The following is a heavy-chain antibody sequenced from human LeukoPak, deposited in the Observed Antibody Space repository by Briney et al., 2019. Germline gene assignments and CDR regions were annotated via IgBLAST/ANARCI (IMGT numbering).Heavy chain of an antibody. CDR3: ARDTNRIDHDAFDI. CDR1: GGSFSNYY. J-gene: IGHJ3*02. CDR2: IYTSGST. D-gene: IGHD1-14*01. Sequence: SETLSLTCAVYGGSFSNYYWSWIRQPAGKGLEWIGRIYTSGSTNYNPSLKSRVTISVDTSKNQFSLKLSSVTAADTAVYYCARDTNRIDHDAFDIWGQGTMVTVSS. V-gene: IGHV4-4*07.